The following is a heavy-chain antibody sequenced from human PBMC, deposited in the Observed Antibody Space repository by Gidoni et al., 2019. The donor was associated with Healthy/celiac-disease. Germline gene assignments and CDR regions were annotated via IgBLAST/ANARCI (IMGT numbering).Heavy chain of an antibody. J-gene: IGHJ6*03. D-gene: IGHD3-3*01. Sequence: QVQLQESGPGLVKPSETLSLTCTVSGVSISIYYWSWIRQPPGKGLEWIGYIYYSGSTNYNPSLKSRVTISVDTSKNQFSLKLSSVTAADTAVYYCARGMYYDFWSGYPNYYYYYYMDVWGKGTTVTVSS. CDR2: IYYSGST. CDR3: ARGMYYDFWSGYPNYYYYYYMDV. CDR1: GVSISIYY. V-gene: IGHV4-59*01.